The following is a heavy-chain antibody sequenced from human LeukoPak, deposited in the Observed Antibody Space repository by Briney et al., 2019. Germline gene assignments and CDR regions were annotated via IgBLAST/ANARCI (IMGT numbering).Heavy chain of an antibody. Sequence: PGGSLRLSCVGSGFSLDDYAMHWVRQVPGKPLKLLSSISWDSGSQAYTDSVKGRFTISRDNDKNSLYLQMNSLRREATAFYYCIKDMGFDLLKDAFHVWGQGTLVTVSS. J-gene: IGHJ3*01. CDR2: ISWDSGSQ. CDR3: IKDMGFDLLKDAFHV. CDR1: GFSLDDYA. D-gene: IGHD3-9*01. V-gene: IGHV3-9*01.